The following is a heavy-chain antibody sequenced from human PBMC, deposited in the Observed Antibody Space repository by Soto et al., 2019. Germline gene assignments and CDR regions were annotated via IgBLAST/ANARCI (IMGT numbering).Heavy chain of an antibody. Sequence: QLHLVQSGAVVKKPGASVTVSCSASGYPVTAYYMHWVRQAPGRGLEWMGGINPATGAAKYTQTFQGRGTVARDTSTSPVFMALVCLTSEVTVVFVCARGAGVGVAGSAAFDMWGQGTLVSVSS. J-gene: IGHJ3*02. CDR3: ARGAGVGVAGSAAFDM. CDR2: INPATGAA. V-gene: IGHV1-2*05. D-gene: IGHD3-3*01. CDR1: GYPVTAYY.